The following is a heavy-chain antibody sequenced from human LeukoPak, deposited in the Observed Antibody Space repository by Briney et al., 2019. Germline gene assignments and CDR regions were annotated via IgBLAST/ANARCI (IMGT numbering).Heavy chain of an antibody. Sequence: GGTLRLSCAASGFTFSNYGIHWVRQVPGKGLEWVAFIRYDGSNKYYADSVKGRFTISRDNSKNTLYLQMNSLRGDDTAVYYCAKDLRAAADGTYFDYWGQGTLVTVSS. CDR3: AKDLRAAADGTYFDY. CDR1: GFTFSNYG. J-gene: IGHJ4*02. V-gene: IGHV3-30*02. D-gene: IGHD6-13*01. CDR2: IRYDGSNK.